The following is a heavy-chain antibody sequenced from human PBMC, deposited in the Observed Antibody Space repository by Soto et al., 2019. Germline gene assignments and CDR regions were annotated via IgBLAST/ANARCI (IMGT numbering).Heavy chain of an antibody. CDR3: AGWNYESGLDG. CDR1: GFSLNTNGMG. D-gene: IGHD1-7*01. V-gene: IGHV2-5*02. Sequence: QITLKESGPTLVRPTQTLTLTCSFSGFSLNTNGMGVGWIRQPPGKALEWLAFIYLDEDKRYSPSLKTRLTVTTDTSKNEVVLTLTNLDPLDTGIYYCAGWNYESGLDGWGQGTTVNVSS. J-gene: IGHJ6*02. CDR2: IYLDEDK.